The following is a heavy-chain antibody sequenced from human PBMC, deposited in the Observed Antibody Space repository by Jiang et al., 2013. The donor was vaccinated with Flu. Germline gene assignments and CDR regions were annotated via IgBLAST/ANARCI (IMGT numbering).Heavy chain of an antibody. V-gene: IGHV1-69*01. CDR2: IIPIFGTT. CDR1: GGTSDIFA. J-gene: IGHJ6*02. D-gene: IGHD3-3*01. Sequence: GAEVKKPGSSVRVSCKASGGTSDIFAFGWVRQAPGQGLEWMGGIIPIFGTTEYSQKFRGRVTITADESTRTAYMDLSSLRSEDTAAYFCARPAGSGPYFYGMDVWAQGTTVIVAS. CDR3: ARPAGSGPYFYGMDV.